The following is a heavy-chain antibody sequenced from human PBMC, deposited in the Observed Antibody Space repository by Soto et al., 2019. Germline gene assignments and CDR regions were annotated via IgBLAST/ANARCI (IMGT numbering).Heavy chain of an antibody. V-gene: IGHV4-31*11. J-gene: IGHJ4*02. CDR2: IYYRGST. Sequence: QVQLQESGPGLVKPSQTVSLTCAVSGDSISSGGHYWSWIRQHPGKGLEWIGYIYYRGSTYYSPSLQSRVLISVDTSKNQFSLHLNSVTAADTAVYYCARGGTRDGFDYWGQGTLVTVSS. CDR1: GDSISSGGHY. CDR3: ARGGTRDGFDY.